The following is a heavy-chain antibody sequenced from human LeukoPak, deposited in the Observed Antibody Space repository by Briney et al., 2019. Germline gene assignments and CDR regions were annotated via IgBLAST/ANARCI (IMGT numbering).Heavy chain of an antibody. Sequence: GGSLRLSCAASGFTFSSYAMSWVRQAPGKGLEWVSAISGSGGSTSYAQKFQGRVTMTGDTSISTAYMELSRLRSDDTAVYYCARETPAYGGYEDGDDYWGQGTLVTVSS. CDR3: ARETPAYGGYEDGDDY. CDR2: ISGSGGST. V-gene: IGHV3-23*01. J-gene: IGHJ4*02. CDR1: GFTFSSYA. D-gene: IGHD5-12*01.